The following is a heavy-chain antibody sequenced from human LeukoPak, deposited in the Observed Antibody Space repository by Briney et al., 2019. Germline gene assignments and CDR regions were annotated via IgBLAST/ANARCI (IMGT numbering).Heavy chain of an antibody. J-gene: IGHJ4*02. CDR3: ARQSISGSSLSYFDY. CDR2: IYTSGST. Sequence: TASETLSLTCTVSGGSISSYYWSWIRQPAGKGLEWIGRIYTSGSTNYNPSLKSRVTISVDTSKNQCSLKLSSVTAADTAVYYCARQSISGSSLSYFDYWGQGTLVNVSS. V-gene: IGHV4-4*07. D-gene: IGHD3-22*01. CDR1: GGSISSYY.